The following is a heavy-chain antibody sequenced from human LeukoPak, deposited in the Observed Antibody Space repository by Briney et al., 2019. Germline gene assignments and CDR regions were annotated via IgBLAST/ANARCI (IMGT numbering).Heavy chain of an antibody. Sequence: GGSLRVSCAASGFTFSSYWMDWVRQVPGKGLVWVSGINSDGRMTRYAESVKGRFTISRDNAKNTLYLQMSSLRAEDTAVYYCARVGSTDSPHAFDIWGQGTTLTASS. V-gene: IGHV3-74*01. J-gene: IGHJ3*02. CDR1: GFTFSSYW. CDR3: ARVGSTDSPHAFDI. D-gene: IGHD3-22*01. CDR2: INSDGRMT.